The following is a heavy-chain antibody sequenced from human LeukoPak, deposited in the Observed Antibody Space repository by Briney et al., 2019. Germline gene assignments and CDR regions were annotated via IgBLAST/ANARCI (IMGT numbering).Heavy chain of an antibody. D-gene: IGHD2-15*01. V-gene: IGHV3-23*01. Sequence: GGSLRLSCAASGFTFSSYAMSWVRQAPGKGLEWVSAISGSGGSTYYADSVKGRFTISRDNSKNTLYLQMNSLRAEDTAVYYCAKGYCSGGSCSPTPFDYWGQGTLVTVSS. CDR1: GFTFSSYA. CDR3: AKGYCSGGSCSPTPFDY. J-gene: IGHJ4*02. CDR2: ISGSGGST.